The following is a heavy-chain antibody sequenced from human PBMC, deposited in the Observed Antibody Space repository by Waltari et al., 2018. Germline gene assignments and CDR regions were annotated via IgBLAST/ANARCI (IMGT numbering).Heavy chain of an antibody. CDR3: AKDRDESQPYCGSDCYWDS. V-gene: IGHV3-23*01. D-gene: IGHD2-21*01. J-gene: IGHJ4*02. CDR1: GFPFRNYA. Sequence: EVQLLESGGGLVQPGGSLRLSCAASGFPFRNYAMSLVRQAPGKGLEWVSAISPSGDSTRYGDSVKGRFTISRDNSKNILYLQLNSLRAEDTAVYYCAKDRDESQPYCGSDCYWDSWGQGTLVTVSS. CDR2: ISPSGDST.